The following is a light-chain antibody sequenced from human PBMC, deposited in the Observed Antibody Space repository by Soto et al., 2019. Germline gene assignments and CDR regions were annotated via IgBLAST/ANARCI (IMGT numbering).Light chain of an antibody. J-gene: IGLJ1*01. CDR1: SSDDGSYNS. V-gene: IGLV2-11*01. CDR2: NVS. CDR3: CSYAGSNTNV. Sequence: QSALTPPLSVSGSPGQSVTISCTGTSSDDGSYNSVSWYQQHPGKAPKLMIYNVSKRPSGVPDRFSGSKSVNTASLTISGLQAEDEADYYCCSYAGSNTNVFGTGTKVTVL.